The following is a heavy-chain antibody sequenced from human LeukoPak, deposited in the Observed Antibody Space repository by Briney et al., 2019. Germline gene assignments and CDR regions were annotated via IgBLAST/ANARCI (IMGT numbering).Heavy chain of an antibody. D-gene: IGHD3-22*01. V-gene: IGHV4-34*01. J-gene: IGHJ3*02. CDR3: ARVVNLPIAVDAFDI. CDR2: INHSGST. Sequence: PSETLSLTCAVYGGSFSGYYWSWIRQPPGKGLEWIGEINHSGSTNYNPSLKSRVTISVDTSKNQFSLKLSSVTAADTAVYYCARVVNLPIAVDAFDIWGQGTMVTVSS. CDR1: GGSFSGYY.